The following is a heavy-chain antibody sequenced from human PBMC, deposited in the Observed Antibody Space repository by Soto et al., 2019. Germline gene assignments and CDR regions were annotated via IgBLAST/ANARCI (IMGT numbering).Heavy chain of an antibody. V-gene: IGHV4-59*01. CDR2: IYYSGST. CDR1: GGSISSYY. Sequence: SETLSLTCTVSGGSISSYYWSWIRQPPGKGLEWIGYIYYSGSTNYNPSLKSRVTISLDTSKNQFSLKLSSVTAADTAVYYCARGRVAVAGTLGDFDYWGQGDLVTVSS. D-gene: IGHD6-19*01. CDR3: ARGRVAVAGTLGDFDY. J-gene: IGHJ4*02.